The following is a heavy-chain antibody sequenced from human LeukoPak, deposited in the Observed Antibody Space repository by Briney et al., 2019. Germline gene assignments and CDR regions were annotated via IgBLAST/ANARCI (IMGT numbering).Heavy chain of an antibody. CDR3: ARDRGYSSYYFDY. Sequence: GGSLRLSCAASGFTFSSYGMHWVRQAPGKGLEWVAVMWYDGSNKYYADSVKGRFTISRDNSKNTLYLQMNSLRAEDTAVYYCARDRGYSSYYFDYWGQGTLVTVSS. CDR1: GFTFSSYG. J-gene: IGHJ4*02. CDR2: MWYDGSNK. V-gene: IGHV3-33*01. D-gene: IGHD5-18*01.